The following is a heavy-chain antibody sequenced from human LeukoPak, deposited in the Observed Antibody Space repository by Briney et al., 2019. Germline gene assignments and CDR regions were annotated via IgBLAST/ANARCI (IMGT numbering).Heavy chain of an antibody. CDR2: ISGSGGST. CDR3: AKVNSGWHGGFDY. D-gene: IGHD6-19*01. V-gene: IGHV3-23*01. Sequence: PGGSLRLSCAASGFTFNNAWMSWVRQAPGKGLEWVSAISGSGGSTYYADSVKGRFTISRDNSKSTLYLQMNSLRAEDTAVYYCAKVNSGWHGGFDYWGQGTLVTVSS. J-gene: IGHJ4*02. CDR1: GFTFNNAW.